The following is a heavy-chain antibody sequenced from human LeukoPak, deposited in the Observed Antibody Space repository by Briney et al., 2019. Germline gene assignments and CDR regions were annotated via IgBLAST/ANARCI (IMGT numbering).Heavy chain of an antibody. CDR1: GFTFSSCA. D-gene: IGHD3-10*01. Sequence: GGSLRLSCAASGFTFSSCAMSWVRQAPGKGLEWVSTIIDSGNSIYYADSVKGRFTISRDNSRSTLYLQMNSLRPEDTAIYYCAREGYYGSGSPPSLYFDYWGQGTLVTVSS. CDR3: AREGYYGSGSPPSLYFDY. J-gene: IGHJ4*02. V-gene: IGHV3-23*01. CDR2: IIDSGNSI.